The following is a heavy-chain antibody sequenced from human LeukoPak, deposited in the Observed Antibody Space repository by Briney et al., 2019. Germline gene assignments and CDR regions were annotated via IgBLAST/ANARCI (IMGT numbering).Heavy chain of an antibody. CDR1: GFTFSSYA. Sequence: QPGESLRLSCAASGFTFSSYAMSWVRQAPGKGLEWVSAISGSGGSTYYADSVKGRFTISRDNSKNTLYLQMNSLRAEDTAVYYCAKDPGVGPHSTYNWFDPWGQGTLVTVSS. CDR2: ISGSGGST. V-gene: IGHV3-23*01. CDR3: AKDPGVGPHSTYNWFDP. J-gene: IGHJ5*02.